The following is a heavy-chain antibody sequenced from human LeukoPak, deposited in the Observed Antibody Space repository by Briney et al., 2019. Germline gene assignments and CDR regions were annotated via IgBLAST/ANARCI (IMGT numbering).Heavy chain of an antibody. J-gene: IGHJ4*02. V-gene: IGHV4-59*01. Sequence: SETLSLTCTVSGGSISSYYWNWVRQPPGKGLEWIGYVHSSGNSDYNPSLKSRVTISVDTSKNQFSLKLSSVTAADTAVYYCARDRGSYLVDYWGQGTLVTVSS. CDR3: ARDRGSYLVDY. CDR2: VHSSGNS. D-gene: IGHD1-26*01. CDR1: GGSISSYY.